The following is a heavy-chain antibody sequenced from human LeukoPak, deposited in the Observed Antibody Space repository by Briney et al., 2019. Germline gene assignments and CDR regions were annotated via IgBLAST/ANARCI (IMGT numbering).Heavy chain of an antibody. J-gene: IGHJ5*02. V-gene: IGHV4-4*07. CDR3: ARGPLTVTRGFDP. CDR2: IYTSGST. D-gene: IGHD4-17*01. CDR1: GGSINIYY. Sequence: SETLSLTCTVSGGSINIYYWSWIRQPAGKGLEWIGRIYTSGSTNYNPSLKSRVTMSVDTSKSQFSLNLSSVTAADTAVYYCARGPLTVTRGFDPWGQGTLVTVSS.